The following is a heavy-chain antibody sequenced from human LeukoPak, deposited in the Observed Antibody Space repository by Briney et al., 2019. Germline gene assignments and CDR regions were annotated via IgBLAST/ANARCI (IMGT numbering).Heavy chain of an antibody. V-gene: IGHV3-30*02. J-gene: IGHJ4*02. CDR3: AKGTRVGATGDKGY. D-gene: IGHD1-26*01. CDR1: GFTFSSYG. CDR2: IRYDGSNK. Sequence: PGGSLRLSCAASGFTFSSYGMHWVRQAPGKGLEWVAFIRYDGSNKYYADSVKGRFTISRDNSKNTLYPQMNSLRAEDTAVYYCAKGTRVGATGDKGYWGQGTLVTVSS.